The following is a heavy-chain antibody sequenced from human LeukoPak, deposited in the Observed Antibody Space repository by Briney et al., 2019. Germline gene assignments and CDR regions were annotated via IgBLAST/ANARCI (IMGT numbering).Heavy chain of an antibody. CDR1: RFTFSSYS. V-gene: IGHV3-48*02. CDR3: ARDSLHEYGDYYDY. Sequence: GGSLRLSCAASRFTFSSYSMNWVRQAPGKGLEWVSYIGSSSSTIYYADSVKGRFTISRDNAKNSLYLQMNSLRDEDTAVYYCARDSLHEYGDYYDYWGQGTLVTVSS. CDR2: IGSSSSTI. J-gene: IGHJ4*02. D-gene: IGHD4-17*01.